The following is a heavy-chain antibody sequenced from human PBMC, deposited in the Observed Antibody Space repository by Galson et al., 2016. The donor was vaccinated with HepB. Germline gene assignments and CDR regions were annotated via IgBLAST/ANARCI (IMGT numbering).Heavy chain of an antibody. D-gene: IGHD3-16*01. CDR1: GLTFTGYD. J-gene: IGHJ4*02. CDR2: ISYDGSTK. Sequence: SLRLSCAASGLTFTGYDIHWVRQAPGKGLEWVAVISYDGSTKYYADSVTCRFTISRDDSKNTLYLQMDSLRPEDTAVYYCARVGFGRSYGQGFDYWGQGTLVTVSS. V-gene: IGHV3-30*04. CDR3: ARVGFGRSYGQGFDY.